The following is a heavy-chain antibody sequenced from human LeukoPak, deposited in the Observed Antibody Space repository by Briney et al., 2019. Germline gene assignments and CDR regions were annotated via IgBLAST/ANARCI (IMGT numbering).Heavy chain of an antibody. V-gene: IGHV4-59*12. Sequence: PSETLSLTCTVSGGSISSYCWSWIRQPPGKGLGWNGFICYSGSTNYNPSLKSRVTISVDTSKNQFSPKLSSVTAADTAVYYCARPRPRYGSGGLYFDYWGQGTLVTVSS. CDR1: GGSISSYC. J-gene: IGHJ4*02. D-gene: IGHD3-10*01. CDR2: ICYSGST. CDR3: ARPRPRYGSGGLYFDY.